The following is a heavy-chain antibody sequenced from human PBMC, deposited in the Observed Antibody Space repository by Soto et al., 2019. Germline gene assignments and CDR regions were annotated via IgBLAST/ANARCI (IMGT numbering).Heavy chain of an antibody. Sequence: QVQLVQSGAEVKKPGASVKVSCKASGYTFTGYYMHWVRQAPGQGLEWMGWINPNSGGTNYAQKFQGWVTMTRDTSXSTAYMELSRLRSDDTAVYYCAITMVRGVIGGMDVWGQGTTVTVSS. CDR1: GYTFTGYY. CDR2: INPNSGGT. V-gene: IGHV1-2*04. D-gene: IGHD3-10*01. J-gene: IGHJ6*02. CDR3: AITMVRGVIGGMDV.